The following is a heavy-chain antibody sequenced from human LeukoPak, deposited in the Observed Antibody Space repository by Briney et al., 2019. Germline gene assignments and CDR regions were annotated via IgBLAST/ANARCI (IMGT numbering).Heavy chain of an antibody. D-gene: IGHD3-3*01. CDR3: TTEGYDFWSGYFLFDY. CDR2: ISYDGSYQ. V-gene: IGHV3-33*01. J-gene: IGHJ4*02. Sequence: GGSLRLSCAASGFTFRSYGMHWARQAPGKGLEWVALISYDGSYQFYANSVKGRFTISRDNSKNTLYLQMNSLKTEDTAVYYCTTEGYDFWSGYFLFDYWGQGTLVTVSS. CDR1: GFTFRSYG.